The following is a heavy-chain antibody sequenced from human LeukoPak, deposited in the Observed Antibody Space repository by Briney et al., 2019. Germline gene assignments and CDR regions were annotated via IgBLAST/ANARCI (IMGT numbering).Heavy chain of an antibody. CDR1: GGSISSYY. Sequence: PSETLSLTCTVSGGSISSYYWSWIRQPPGKGLEWIGYIYYSGSTNYNPSLKSRVTISVDTSKNQFPLKLSSVTAADTAVYYCARVLGFHNWFDPWGQGTLVTVSS. D-gene: IGHD5-12*01. V-gene: IGHV4-59*01. CDR2: IYYSGST. J-gene: IGHJ5*02. CDR3: ARVLGFHNWFDP.